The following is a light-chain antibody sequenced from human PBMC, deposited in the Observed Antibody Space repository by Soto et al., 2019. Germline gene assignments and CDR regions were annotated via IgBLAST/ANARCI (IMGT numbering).Light chain of an antibody. CDR3: QQYSNWPRT. J-gene: IGKJ1*01. V-gene: IGKV3-15*01. CDR1: QSVSDY. CDR2: TAS. Sequence: EIVMTQSPATLSVSPGERATLSSRASQSVSDYLAWYQQTPGQPPRLLIYTASTRATGIPARFSGSGSGTEFTLTISSLQSEDFAVYYCQQYSNWPRTFGQGTRVEIK.